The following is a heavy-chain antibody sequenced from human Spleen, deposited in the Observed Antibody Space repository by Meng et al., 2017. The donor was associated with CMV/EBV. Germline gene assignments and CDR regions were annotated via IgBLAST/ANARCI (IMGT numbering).Heavy chain of an antibody. J-gene: IGHJ4*02. D-gene: IGHD2-21*02. CDR3: ARLNGGDVAYYFDY. CDR1: GGSISSGAYY. V-gene: IGHV4-30-4*01. CDR2: IYYSGST. Sequence: SGGSISSGAYYWSWFRQPPGKGLEWIGYIYYSGSTYYNPSLKSRVTISVDTSKNQFSLKLSSVTAADTAVYYCARLNGGDVAYYFDYWGQGTLVTVSS.